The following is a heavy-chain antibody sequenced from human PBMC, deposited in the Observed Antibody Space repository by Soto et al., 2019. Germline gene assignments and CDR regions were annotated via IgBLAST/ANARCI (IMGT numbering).Heavy chain of an antibody. CDR3: AKDHGYSGYDLWYYFDF. Sequence: EVQLLESGGGLVQPGGSLRLSCVASGFTFGRYAMIWVRQAPGKGLEWVSGISGGGGDTGYADSVKGRFTMSRDNSKNTLYLQMNSLRADDTAIYHCAKDHGYSGYDLWYYFDFWGQGTLVTVSS. CDR1: GFTFGRYA. CDR2: ISGGGGDT. D-gene: IGHD5-12*01. V-gene: IGHV3-23*01. J-gene: IGHJ4*02.